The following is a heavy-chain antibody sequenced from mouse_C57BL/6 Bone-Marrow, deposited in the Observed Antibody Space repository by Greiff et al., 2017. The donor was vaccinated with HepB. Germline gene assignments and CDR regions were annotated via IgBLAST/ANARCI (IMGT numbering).Heavy chain of an antibody. D-gene: IGHD2-5*01. Sequence: QVQLQQSGAELARPGASVKLSCKASGYTFTSYGISWVKQRTGQGLEWIGEIYPRSGNTYYNEKFKGKATLTADKSSSTAYMELRSLTSEDSAVDCCAPYYSNYTYYFDYWGQGPTLTVSS. CDR3: APYYSNYTYYFDY. CDR2: IYPRSGNT. V-gene: IGHV1-81*01. J-gene: IGHJ2*01. CDR1: GYTFTSYG.